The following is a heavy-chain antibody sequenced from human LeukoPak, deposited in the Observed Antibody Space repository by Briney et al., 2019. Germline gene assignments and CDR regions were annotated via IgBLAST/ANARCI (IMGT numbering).Heavy chain of an antibody. CDR3: ARGQGATVPQVGKNWFDP. J-gene: IGHJ5*02. Sequence: SETLPLTCAVCIDSFSNYHWNWIRQTPAKGMEWTGEVNESGGTNISPSLRSRVILSVDTSKNQFSLKLISVTVADTAIYYCARGQGATVPQVGKNWFDPWGQGTRVTVSS. D-gene: IGHD1-26*01. CDR2: VNESGGT. CDR1: IDSFSNYH. V-gene: IGHV4-34*01.